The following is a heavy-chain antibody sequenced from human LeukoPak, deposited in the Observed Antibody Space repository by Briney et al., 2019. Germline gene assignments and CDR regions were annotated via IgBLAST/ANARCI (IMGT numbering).Heavy chain of an antibody. CDR1: GYTFTGYY. CDR3: ARGGELTGGSGALFDY. D-gene: IGHD7-27*01. V-gene: IGHV1-2*02. J-gene: IGHJ4*02. CDR2: INPNSGGT. Sequence: ASVTVSCKASGYTFTGYYMHRVRQDPGHGLEWMGWINPNSGGTNYAQKFQGRVTMTRDTSISTACMELSRLRSDDTAVYYCARGGELTGGSGALFDYWGQGTLVTVSS.